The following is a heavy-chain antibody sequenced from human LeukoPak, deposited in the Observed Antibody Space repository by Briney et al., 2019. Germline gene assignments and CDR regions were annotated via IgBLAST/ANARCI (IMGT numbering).Heavy chain of an antibody. J-gene: IGHJ4*02. V-gene: IGHV3-7*01. CDR2: INPDGSQK. CDR1: GFTFSGSW. CDR3: AAWTDRGYNF. D-gene: IGHD5-24*01. Sequence: GGSLRLSCAASGFTFSGSWMNWVRQAPGKGLEWVANINPDGSQKGFVDSVMGRFTMSRDNAKNSLYLQMNSLRVEDTAVFYCAAWTDRGYNFWGQGTLVTVFS.